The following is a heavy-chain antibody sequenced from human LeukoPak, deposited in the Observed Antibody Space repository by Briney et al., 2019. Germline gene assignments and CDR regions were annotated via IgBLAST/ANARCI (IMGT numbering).Heavy chain of an antibody. D-gene: IGHD2-2*01. CDR3: ARWAGSSTSDYCYYMDV. V-gene: IGHV3-48*01. CDR1: GFTFSSYS. Sequence: PGGSLVLSCAASGFTFSSYSMNGVRQAPGKGLEGVSYISSSSSTIYYADSVKGRFTISRDNAKNSLYLQMNSLRAEDTAVYYCARWAGSSTSDYCYYMDVWGKGTTVTVSS. CDR2: ISSSSSTI. J-gene: IGHJ6*03.